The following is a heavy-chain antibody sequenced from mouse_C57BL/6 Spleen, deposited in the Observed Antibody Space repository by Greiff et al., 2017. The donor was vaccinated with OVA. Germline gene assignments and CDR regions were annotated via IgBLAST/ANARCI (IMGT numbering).Heavy chain of an antibody. CDR3: ARGWVIAGTGWYFDV. CDR2: IHPNSGST. J-gene: IGHJ1*03. D-gene: IGHD4-1*01. V-gene: IGHV1-64*01. Sequence: QVQLQQPGAELVKPGASVKLSCKASGYTFTSYWMHWVKQRPGQGLEWIGMIHPNSGSTNYNEKFKSKATLTVDKSSSTAYMQLSSLTSEDSAVYYCARGWVIAGTGWYFDVWGTGTTVTVSS. CDR1: GYTFTSYW.